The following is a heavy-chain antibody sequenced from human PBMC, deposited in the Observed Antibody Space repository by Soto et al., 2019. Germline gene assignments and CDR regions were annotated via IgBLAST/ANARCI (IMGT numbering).Heavy chain of an antibody. CDR1: GYSFTSYW. D-gene: IGHD4-4*01. V-gene: IGHV5-51*01. CDR2: IYPGDSDT. J-gene: IGHJ6*02. CDR3: ARPAFYSNYEIYYYYGMDV. Sequence: GESLKISCKGSGYSFTSYWIGWVRQMPGKGLEWMGIIYPGDSDTRYSPSFQGQVTISADKSISTAYLQWSSLKASDTAMYYCARPAFYSNYEIYYYYGMDVWGQGTTVTVSS.